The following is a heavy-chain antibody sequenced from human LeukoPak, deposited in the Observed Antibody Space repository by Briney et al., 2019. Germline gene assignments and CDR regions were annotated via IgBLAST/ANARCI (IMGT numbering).Heavy chain of an antibody. D-gene: IGHD2-2*01. CDR1: GGTLSSYA. CDR3: ARGDGSVVVPERSSWFDP. CDR2: IIPIFGTA. Sequence: ASVKVSCKASGGTLSSYAISWVRQAPGQGLEWMGGIIPIFGTANYAQKFQGRVTITADKSTSTAYMELSSLRSEDTAVYYCARGDGSVVVPERSSWFDPWGQGTLVTVSS. V-gene: IGHV1-69*06. J-gene: IGHJ5*02.